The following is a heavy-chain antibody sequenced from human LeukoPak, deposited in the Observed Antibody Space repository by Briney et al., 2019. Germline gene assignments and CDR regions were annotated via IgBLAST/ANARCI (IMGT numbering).Heavy chain of an antibody. CDR1: GFTFSSYW. CDR2: IKQDGSEK. J-gene: IGHJ6*02. CDR3: ARHYYDSSGYYLSYYYYGMDV. D-gene: IGHD3-22*01. V-gene: IGHV3-7*01. Sequence: GVSLRLSCASSGFTFSSYWMSWVRQAPGKGLECVANIKQDGSEKYYVDSVKGRFTISRDNAKNSLYLQMNSLSAEDTAVYYCARHYYDSSGYYLSYYYYGMDVWGQGTTVTVSS.